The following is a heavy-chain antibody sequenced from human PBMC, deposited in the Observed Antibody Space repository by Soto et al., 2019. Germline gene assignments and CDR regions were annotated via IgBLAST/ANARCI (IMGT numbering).Heavy chain of an antibody. D-gene: IGHD5-18*01. Sequence: ASVKVSCKASGYTFINYYMHWVRQAPGQGLEWMGWINPNSGGTNYAQKFQGWVTMTRDTSISTAYMELSRLRSDDTAVYYCARLVSGYGYPEWRGAFDYWGQGTLVTVSS. CDR1: GYTFINYY. V-gene: IGHV1-2*04. CDR3: ARLVSGYGYPEWRGAFDY. J-gene: IGHJ4*02. CDR2: INPNSGGT.